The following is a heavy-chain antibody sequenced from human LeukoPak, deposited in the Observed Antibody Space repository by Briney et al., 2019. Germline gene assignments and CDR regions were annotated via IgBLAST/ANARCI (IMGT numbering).Heavy chain of an antibody. CDR1: GYSFTSYW. J-gene: IGHJ4*02. V-gene: IGHV5-51*01. CDR3: ARPDSRGYYFFAY. CDR2: IYPGDSDT. D-gene: IGHD3-22*01. Sequence: GESLKISCKGSGYSFTSYWIGWVRQMPGKGLERMGIIYPGDSDTRYSPSFQGQVTISADKSISTAYLQWSGLKASDTGMYYCARPDSRGYYFFAYWGQGTLVTVSS.